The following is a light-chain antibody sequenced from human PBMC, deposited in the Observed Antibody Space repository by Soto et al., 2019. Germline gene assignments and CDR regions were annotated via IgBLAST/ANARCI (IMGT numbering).Light chain of an antibody. V-gene: IGKV1-39*01. CDR1: QSISSY. J-gene: IGKJ1*01. Sequence: DIQMTQSPSSLSASVGDRVTITCRASQSISSYLNWYQQKPGKAPKLLIYAASSLQSGVPSRFSGSGSGTDFTLTISSLQPEDFATYYCQQSYSTPPWTLGQGTKVKSN. CDR3: QQSYSTPPWT. CDR2: AAS.